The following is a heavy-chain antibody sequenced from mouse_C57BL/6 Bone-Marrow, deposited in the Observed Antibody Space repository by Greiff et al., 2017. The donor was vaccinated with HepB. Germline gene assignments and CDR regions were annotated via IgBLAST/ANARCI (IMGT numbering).Heavy chain of an antibody. Sequence: QVQLQQPGAELVKPGASVKLSCTASGYTFTSYWMQWVNQRPGKGLEWIGDIDPSDSYTNYNQKFKGKATLTVDTSSSTAYMQLSSLTSEDSAVYYCAVTGYYAMDYWGQGTSVTVSS. V-gene: IGHV1-50*01. CDR3: AVTGYYAMDY. J-gene: IGHJ4*01. CDR2: IDPSDSYT. D-gene: IGHD4-1*01. CDR1: GYTFTSYW.